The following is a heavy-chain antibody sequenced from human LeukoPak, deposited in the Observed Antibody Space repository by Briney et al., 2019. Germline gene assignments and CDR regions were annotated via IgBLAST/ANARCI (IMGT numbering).Heavy chain of an antibody. CDR1: GFTFSDYY. CDR2: VSGSGGST. D-gene: IGHD5-18*01. CDR3: AKGAASRGYTYVAN. V-gene: IGHV3-11*01. Sequence: GGSLRLSCAASGFTFSDYYMSWIRQAPGKGLEWVSSVSGSGGSTYYADSVKGRFTISRDNSNNTLYLQMNSPRAEDTAVYYCAKGAASRGYTYVANWGQGTLVTVSS. J-gene: IGHJ4*02.